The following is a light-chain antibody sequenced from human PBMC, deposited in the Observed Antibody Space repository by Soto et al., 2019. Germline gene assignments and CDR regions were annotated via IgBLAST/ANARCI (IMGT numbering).Light chain of an antibody. J-gene: IGLJ2*01. Sequence: QSALTQPRSVSGSPGQSVTISCTGTSSDVGGYNYVSWYQQHPSKAPKLIIYDVSKRPSGVPDRFSGSKSGNTASLTISGLQAEDDADYYCCSYAGTYSFVFGGGTKLTVL. V-gene: IGLV2-11*01. CDR2: DVS. CDR3: CSYAGTYSFV. CDR1: SSDVGGYNY.